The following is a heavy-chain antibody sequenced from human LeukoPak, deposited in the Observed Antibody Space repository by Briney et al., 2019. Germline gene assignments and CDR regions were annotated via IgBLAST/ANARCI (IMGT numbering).Heavy chain of an antibody. J-gene: IGHJ5*02. CDR3: ATLHGDYEYSFDP. Sequence: ASVKVSCKVSGYTLTESSMHWVRQAPGKGLEWMGGFDPEDGETTCAQKFQGRVTMTEDTSTDTAYMELSSLRSEDTAVYYCATLHGDYEYSFDPWGQGVLVTVSS. V-gene: IGHV1-24*01. CDR1: GYTLTESS. D-gene: IGHD4-17*01. CDR2: FDPEDGET.